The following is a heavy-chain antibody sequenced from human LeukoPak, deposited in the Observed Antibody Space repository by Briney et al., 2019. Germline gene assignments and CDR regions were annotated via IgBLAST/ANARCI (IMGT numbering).Heavy chain of an antibody. CDR2: ISSSGSTI. J-gene: IGHJ4*02. CDR3: ARVPRSYYDILTGYYTPEYFDY. D-gene: IGHD3-9*01. V-gene: IGHV3-11*01. CDR1: GFTFSDYY. Sequence: GGSLRLSCAASGFTFSDYYMSWIRQAPGKGLEWVSYISSSGSTICYADSVKGRFTISRDNAKNSLYLQMNSLRAEDTAVYYCARVPRSYYDILTGYYTPEYFDYWGQGTLVTVSS.